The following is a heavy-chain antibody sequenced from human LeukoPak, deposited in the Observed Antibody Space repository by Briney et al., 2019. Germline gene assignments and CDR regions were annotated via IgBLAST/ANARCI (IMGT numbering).Heavy chain of an antibody. CDR1: GYTFTGY. V-gene: IGHV1-2*04. J-gene: IGHJ4*02. D-gene: IGHD6-13*01. CDR2: INPNSGGT. CDR3: ARSLIAAAGKEDFDY. Sequence: ASVKVSCKASGYTFTGYMHWARQAPGQGLEWMGWINPNSGGTNYAQKFQGWVTMTRDTSISTAYMELSRLRSDDTAVYYCARSLIAAAGKEDFDYWGQGTLVTVSS.